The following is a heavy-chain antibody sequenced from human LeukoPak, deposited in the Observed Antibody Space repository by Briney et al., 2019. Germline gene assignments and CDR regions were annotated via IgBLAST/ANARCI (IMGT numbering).Heavy chain of an antibody. D-gene: IGHD3-10*01. J-gene: IGHJ5*02. CDR2: IYYSGST. V-gene: IGHV4-59*01. CDR1: GGSISSYY. Sequence: SETLSLTCTVSGGSISSYYWSWIRQPPGKGLEWIGYIYYSGSTNYNPSLKSRVTISVDTSKNQFSLKLSSVTAADTAVYYCVRGPAAVRGVIITRGWFDPWGQGTLVTVSS. CDR3: VRGPAAVRGVIITRGWFDP.